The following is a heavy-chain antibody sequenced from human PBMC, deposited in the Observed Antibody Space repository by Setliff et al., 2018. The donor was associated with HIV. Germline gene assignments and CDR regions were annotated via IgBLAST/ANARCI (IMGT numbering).Heavy chain of an antibody. J-gene: IGHJ3*02. D-gene: IGHD3-22*01. CDR2: IYTDENT. CDR3: ARDRNYQDTSGYWQVFDI. V-gene: IGHV4-4*07. CDR1: SGSVNNYW. Sequence: SETLSLTCNVSSGSVNNYWWTWIRQPAGKGLEWIGRIYTDENTNYNPSLKSRVTMSVDTSKNQFSLILTSATAADTAMYYCARDRNYQDTSGYWQVFDIWGQGTMVTVSS.